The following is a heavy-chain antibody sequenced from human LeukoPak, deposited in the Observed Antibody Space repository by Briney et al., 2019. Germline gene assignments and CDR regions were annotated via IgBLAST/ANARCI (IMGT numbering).Heavy chain of an antibody. CDR3: ARGTLYYSSTTTAEYFQH. V-gene: IGHV4-34*01. Sequence: PSETLSLTCAVYGGSFSGYYWSWIRQPPGKGLEWIGEINHSGSTNYSPSLKSRVTISVDTSKNQFSLKLSSVTAADTAVYYCARGTLYYSSTTTAEYFQHWGQGTLVTVSS. CDR1: GGSFSGYY. CDR2: INHSGST. D-gene: IGHD6-13*01. J-gene: IGHJ1*01.